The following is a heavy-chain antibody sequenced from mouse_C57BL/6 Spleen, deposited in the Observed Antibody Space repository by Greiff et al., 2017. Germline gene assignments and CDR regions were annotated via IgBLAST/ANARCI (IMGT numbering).Heavy chain of an antibody. Sequence: QVQLQQPGAELVKPGASVKLSCKASGYTFTSYWMDWVKQRPGQGLEWIGMIHPNSGSTNYNEKFKSKATLTVDKSSSTAYRQLSSLTSEDSAVYYGARDGYAFAYWGQGTLVTVSA. D-gene: IGHD2-2*01. CDR3: ARDGYAFAY. J-gene: IGHJ3*01. CDR1: GYTFTSYW. CDR2: IHPNSGST. V-gene: IGHV1-64*01.